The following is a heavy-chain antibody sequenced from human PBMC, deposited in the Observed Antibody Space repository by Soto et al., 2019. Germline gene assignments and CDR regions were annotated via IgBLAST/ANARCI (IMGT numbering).Heavy chain of an antibody. J-gene: IGHJ4*02. D-gene: IGHD3-3*01. V-gene: IGHV3-30*15. CDR2: ILYEGSNK. Sequence: QVQLVESGGGVVQPGRSLRLSCVASGFTFSNYAMHWVRQAPGKGLEWVAAILYEGSNKYYADSVKGRFTISRDNSKNTLYLQMSSLRAADTALYYCARITNYEFDYWGQGTLVTVSS. CDR1: GFTFSNYA. CDR3: ARITNYEFDY.